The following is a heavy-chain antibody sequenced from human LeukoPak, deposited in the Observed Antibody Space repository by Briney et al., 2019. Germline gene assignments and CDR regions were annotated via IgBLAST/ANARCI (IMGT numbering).Heavy chain of an antibody. V-gene: IGHV1-18*01. CDR2: ISAYNGNT. D-gene: IGHD5-24*01. Sequence: ASVKVSCKASGYTFTSYGISWVRQAPGQGLEWMGWISAYNGNTNYAQKLQGRVTMTTDTSTSTAYMELRSLRSDDTAVYYCARAWLGLTGDGYTADDWFDPWGQGTLVTVSS. J-gene: IGHJ5*02. CDR1: GYTFTSYG. CDR3: ARAWLGLTGDGYTADDWFDP.